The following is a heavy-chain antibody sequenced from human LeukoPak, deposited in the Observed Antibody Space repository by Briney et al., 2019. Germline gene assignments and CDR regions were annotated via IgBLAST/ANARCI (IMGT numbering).Heavy chain of an antibody. D-gene: IGHD3-3*01. CDR2: INPNSGGT. CDR1: GYTFTGYY. Sequence: GASVKVSCKASGYTFTGYYMHWVRQAPGQGLEWMGWINPNSGGTNYAQKFQGRVTMTRDTSISTAYMELSRLRSDDTAVYYCARDMLYDFWSGVNWFDPWGQGTLVTVSS. J-gene: IGHJ5*02. CDR3: ARDMLYDFWSGVNWFDP. V-gene: IGHV1-2*02.